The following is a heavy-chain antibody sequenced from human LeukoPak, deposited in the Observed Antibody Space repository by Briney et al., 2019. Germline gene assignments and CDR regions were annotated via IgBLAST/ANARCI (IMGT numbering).Heavy chain of an antibody. Sequence: PGGSLRLSCAASGFTFSGYAMSWVRQAPGKGLEWVSTISGSGGTTYYADSVKGRFTISRDNSKNTLYLQMNSLRAEDTAVFYCAKRGWDLRYFDYWGQGTLVTVSS. CDR3: AKRGWDLRYFDY. J-gene: IGHJ4*02. CDR1: GFTFSGYA. D-gene: IGHD1-26*01. V-gene: IGHV3-23*01. CDR2: ISGSGGTT.